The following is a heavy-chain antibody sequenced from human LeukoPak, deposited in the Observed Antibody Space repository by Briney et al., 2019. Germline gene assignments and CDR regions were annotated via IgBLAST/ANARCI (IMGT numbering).Heavy chain of an antibody. D-gene: IGHD5-18*01. J-gene: IGHJ4*02. Sequence: GGSLRLSCAASGFTFGSYWMSWVRQAPGKGLEWVANIKHDEIEKYHVDSVKGRFTISRDNAKNSLYLQMNSLRAEDTAVYYCARGTGALVTHFDYWGQGTLVTVSS. CDR2: IKHDEIEK. CDR3: ARGTGALVTHFDY. V-gene: IGHV3-7*03. CDR1: GFTFGSYW.